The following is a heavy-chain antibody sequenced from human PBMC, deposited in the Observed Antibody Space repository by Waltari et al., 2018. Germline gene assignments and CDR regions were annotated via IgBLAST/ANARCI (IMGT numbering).Heavy chain of an antibody. D-gene: IGHD6-19*01. CDR3: AKCEMYDSGWCAFFRY. CDR1: EFTLTNSA. V-gene: IGHV3-23*01. Sequence: DVQLSESGGGVAQPGGSLRLSWVASEFTLTNSAMSWVRQAPGKGLEWVSAIVRSGGTHYIDSVKGRFTISRDNAKNTVYLQMNSLRAEDTAVYYCAKCEMYDSGWCAFFRYWGRGTLVTVSS. CDR2: IVRSGGT. J-gene: IGHJ4*02.